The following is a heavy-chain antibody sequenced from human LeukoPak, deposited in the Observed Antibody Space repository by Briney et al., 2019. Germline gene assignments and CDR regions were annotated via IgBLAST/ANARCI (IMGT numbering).Heavy chain of an antibody. Sequence: SETLSLTCTVSGGSISSGGYYWSWIRQPPGKGLEWIGYIYHSGSTYYNPSLKSRVTISVDRSKNQFSLKLSSVTAADTAVYYCARDGRWRGMDVWGQGTTVTVSS. V-gene: IGHV4-30-2*01. CDR3: ARDGRWRGMDV. D-gene: IGHD5-24*01. J-gene: IGHJ6*02. CDR2: IYHSGST. CDR1: GGSISSGGYY.